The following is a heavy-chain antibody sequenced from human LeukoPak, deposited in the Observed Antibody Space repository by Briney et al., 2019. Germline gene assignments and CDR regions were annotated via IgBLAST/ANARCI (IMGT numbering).Heavy chain of an antibody. CDR2: ISYDGSNK. CDR1: GFTFSSYA. CDR3: ARETNYQYCFDY. Sequence: GRSLRLSCAASGFTFSSYAMHWVRQAPGKGLEWVAVISYDGSNKYYADSVKGRFTISRDNSKNTLYLQMNGLRAEDTALYYCARETNYQYCFDYWGQGTLVTVSS. V-gene: IGHV3-30*04. J-gene: IGHJ4*02. D-gene: IGHD1-7*01.